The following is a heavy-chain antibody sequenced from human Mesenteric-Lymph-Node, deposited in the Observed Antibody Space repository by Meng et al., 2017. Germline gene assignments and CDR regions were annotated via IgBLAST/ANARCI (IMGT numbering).Heavy chain of an antibody. V-gene: IGHV4-30-4*01. CDR1: GGSISSGDYY. CDR3: GRDQGRELINH. CDR2: IYYSGST. Sequence: QLPLQESGPGLVTPSQTLSLHCTVSGGSISSGDYYWSWIRQPPGKGLEWIGYIYYSGSTYYNPTLKSRVTISVDTSKNQFSLKLSSVTAADAAVYYCGRDQGRELINHWGQGALVTVSS. D-gene: IGHD1-7*01. J-gene: IGHJ4*02.